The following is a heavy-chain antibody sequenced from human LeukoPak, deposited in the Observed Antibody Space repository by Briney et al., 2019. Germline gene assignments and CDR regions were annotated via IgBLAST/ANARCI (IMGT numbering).Heavy chain of an antibody. CDR1: GGSISSSNW. CDR2: IYHSGST. D-gene: IGHD3-16*01. V-gene: IGHV4-4*02. J-gene: IGHJ4*02. CDR3: ARAQDYVWGSISEGLRN. Sequence: PSENLSLTCAVSGGSISSSNWWRWVRQPPGKGLEWIGEIYHSGSTNYNPSLKSRVTISVDKSKNQFSLKLSSVTAADTAVYYCARAQDYVWGSISEGLRNWGQGTLVTVSS.